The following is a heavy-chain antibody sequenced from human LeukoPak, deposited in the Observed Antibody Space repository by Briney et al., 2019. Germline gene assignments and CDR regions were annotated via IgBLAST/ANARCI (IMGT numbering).Heavy chain of an antibody. D-gene: IGHD6-13*01. CDR3: ARPLYSSSWESIGMDV. J-gene: IGHJ4*02. CDR1: GFTFSSYA. CDR2: ISYDGSNK. V-gene: IGHV3-30-3*01. Sequence: GGSLRLSCAASGFTFSSYAMHWVRQAPGKGLEWVAVISYDGSNKYYADSVKGRFTISRDNSKNTLYLQMNSLRAEDTAVYYCARPLYSSSWESIGMDVWGQGTLVTVSS.